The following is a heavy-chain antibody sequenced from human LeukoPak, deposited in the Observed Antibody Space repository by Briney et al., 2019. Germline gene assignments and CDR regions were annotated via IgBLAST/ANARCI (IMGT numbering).Heavy chain of an antibody. V-gene: IGHV1-46*03. Sequence: ASVKVSCKALGYTFTTYFIHWVRQAPGQGLGWMGMIKPIGGDTTYAQKLQDRVTMTRDTSTSTVYMELRSLRFEDTAVYFCARGPDYSYGLLDYWGQGTPVTVTS. D-gene: IGHD5-18*01. CDR2: IKPIGGDT. J-gene: IGHJ4*02. CDR1: GYTFTTYF. CDR3: ARGPDYSYGLLDY.